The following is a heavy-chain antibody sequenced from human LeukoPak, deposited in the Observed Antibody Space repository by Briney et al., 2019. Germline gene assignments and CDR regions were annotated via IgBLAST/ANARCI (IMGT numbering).Heavy chain of an antibody. Sequence: PSETLSLTCAVYGGSFSGYYWSWIRQPPGKGLEWIGEINHSGSTNYNPSPKSRVTISVDTSKNQFSLKLSSVTAADTAVYYCARLVYAMDSFDYWGQGTLVTVSS. V-gene: IGHV4-34*01. CDR3: ARLVYAMDSFDY. D-gene: IGHD2-8*01. CDR1: GGSFSGYY. CDR2: INHSGST. J-gene: IGHJ4*02.